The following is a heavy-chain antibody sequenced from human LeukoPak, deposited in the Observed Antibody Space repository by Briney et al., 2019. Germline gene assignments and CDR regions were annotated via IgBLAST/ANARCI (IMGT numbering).Heavy chain of an antibody. D-gene: IGHD1-1*01. V-gene: IGHV3-30*04. CDR3: ARAWYNWNLGY. J-gene: IGHJ4*02. Sequence: GGSLRLSCAASGFTFSSYAMHWVRQAPGKGLEWVAVISYDGSNKYYADSVEGRFTISRDNSKNTLYLQMNSLRAEDTAVYYCARAWYNWNLGYWGQGTLVTVSS. CDR2: ISYDGSNK. CDR1: GFTFSSYA.